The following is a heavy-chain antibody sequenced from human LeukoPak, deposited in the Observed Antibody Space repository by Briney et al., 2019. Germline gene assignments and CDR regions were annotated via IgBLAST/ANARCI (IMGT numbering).Heavy chain of an antibody. CDR2: IYTSGST. CDR1: GGSLSSYY. D-gene: IGHD6-19*01. V-gene: IGHV4-4*07. J-gene: IGHJ4*02. Sequence: SETLSLTCPVSGGSLSSYYWSWIRQPAGKGLEWIGRIYTSGSTNYNPSLKSRVSMAVDTSKDQFSQKLISVTAADTAVYYCARGYSSGWPDYWGQGTLVTVSS. CDR3: ARGYSSGWPDY.